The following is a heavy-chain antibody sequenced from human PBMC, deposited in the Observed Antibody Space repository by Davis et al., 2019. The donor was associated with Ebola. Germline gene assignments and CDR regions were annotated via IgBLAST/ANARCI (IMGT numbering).Heavy chain of an antibody. Sequence: PGGSLRLSCAASGFTFSSYWMSWVRQAPGKGLEWVAVISYDGSNKYYADSVKGRFTISRDNSKNTLYLQMNSLRAEDTAVYYCAREPPHYDSSGYDYWGQGTLVTVSS. CDR1: GFTFSSYW. D-gene: IGHD3-22*01. J-gene: IGHJ4*02. CDR2: ISYDGSNK. CDR3: AREPPHYDSSGYDY. V-gene: IGHV3-30*03.